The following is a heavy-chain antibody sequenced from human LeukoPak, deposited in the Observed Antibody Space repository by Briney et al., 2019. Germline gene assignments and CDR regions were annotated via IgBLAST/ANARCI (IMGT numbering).Heavy chain of an antibody. D-gene: IGHD5-12*01. CDR2: NSSSTSTI. Sequence: QAGGSLRLSFVASGFTFSIYGMNWVRQAPGKGLWWVSYNSSSTSTIYYADSVKGRFIISRGNAETSLYLQMDSLRYEDTAIYYGARLISGYDSYWRQRTLVTVSS. CDR1: GFTFSIYG. J-gene: IGHJ4*02. V-gene: IGHV3-48*02. CDR3: ARLISGYDSY.